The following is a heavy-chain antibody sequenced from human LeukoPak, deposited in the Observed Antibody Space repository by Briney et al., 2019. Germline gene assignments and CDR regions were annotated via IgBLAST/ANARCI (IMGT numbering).Heavy chain of an antibody. Sequence: PSETLSLTCTVSGGSISSSSYYWGWIRQPPGKGLEWIGSTYYSGSTYYNPSLKSRVTISVDTSKNQFSLKLSSVTAADTAVYYCARHRQPQYYYDSSGYEYNWFDPWGQGTLVTVSS. J-gene: IGHJ5*02. CDR3: ARHRQPQYYYDSSGYEYNWFDP. V-gene: IGHV4-39*01. D-gene: IGHD3-22*01. CDR2: TYYSGST. CDR1: GGSISSSSYY.